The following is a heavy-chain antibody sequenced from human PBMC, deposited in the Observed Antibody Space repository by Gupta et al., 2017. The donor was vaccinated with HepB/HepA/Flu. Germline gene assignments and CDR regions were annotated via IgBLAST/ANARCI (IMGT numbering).Heavy chain of an antibody. D-gene: IGHD3-9*01. CDR1: GFTFDDYA. Sequence: EVQLVESGGGLVQPGRSLRLSCAASGFTFDDYAMHRVRQAPGKGLEWVSGISWNSGSIGYADSVKGRFTISRDNAKNSLYLQMNSLRAEDTALYYCAKDINGHYDSLTGYDTRTQGFDYWGQGTLVTVSS. CDR3: AKDINGHYDSLTGYDTRTQGFDY. J-gene: IGHJ4*02. CDR2: ISWNSGSI. V-gene: IGHV3-9*01.